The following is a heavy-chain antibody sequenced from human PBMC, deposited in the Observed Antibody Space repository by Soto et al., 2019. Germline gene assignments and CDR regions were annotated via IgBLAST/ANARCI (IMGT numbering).Heavy chain of an antibody. D-gene: IGHD6-6*01. J-gene: IGHJ5*02. V-gene: IGHV3-7*03. CDR3: ARGYSSSPNWFDP. CDR1: GFTIRSYW. Sequence: GESLRLSCAVSGFTIRSYWMSWVRQAPGKGLEWVANIKHDGSAKCCVDSVKGPFAISKDNAKNSLYLQMNSVRAEDTAVYYSARGYSSSPNWFDPWGQGTLVTVSS. CDR2: IKHDGSAK.